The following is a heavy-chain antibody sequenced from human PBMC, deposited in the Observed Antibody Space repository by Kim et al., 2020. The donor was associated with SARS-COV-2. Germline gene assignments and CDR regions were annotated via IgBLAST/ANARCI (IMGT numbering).Heavy chain of an antibody. Sequence: GGSLRLSCAASGFTFSSYAMSWVRQAPGKGLEWVSAISGSGGSTYYADSVKGRFTISRDNSKNTLYLQMNSLRAEDTAVYYCAKGDYVWGSYRYTYYYYGMDVWGQGTTVTVSS. CDR1: GFTFSSYA. V-gene: IGHV3-23*01. CDR2: ISGSGGST. J-gene: IGHJ6*02. D-gene: IGHD3-16*02. CDR3: AKGDYVWGSYRYTYYYYGMDV.